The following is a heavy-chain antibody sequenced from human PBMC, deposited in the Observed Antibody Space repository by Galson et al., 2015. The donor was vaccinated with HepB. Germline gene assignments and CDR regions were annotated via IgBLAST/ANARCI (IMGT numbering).Heavy chain of an antibody. D-gene: IGHD1-26*01. CDR3: GWGGVVGGIDY. V-gene: IGHV3-74*03. J-gene: IGHJ4*02. CDR2: TDGDETTT. CDR1: GFSFSSSG. Sequence: SLRLSCAASGFSFSSSGMDWVRQTLGKGLVWVSYTDGDETTTTYADSVKGRFTTSRDNAKNTLYLQMNSLRAEDTAVYYCGWGGVVGGIDYWCQGILVTVPS.